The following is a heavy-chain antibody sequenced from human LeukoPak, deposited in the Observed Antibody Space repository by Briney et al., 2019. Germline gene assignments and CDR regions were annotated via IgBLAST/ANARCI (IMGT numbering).Heavy chain of an antibody. D-gene: IGHD1-26*01. CDR2: ISYDGSNK. Sequence: GGSLRLSCAASGFTFSSYAMHWVRQAPGKGLEWVAVISYDGSNKYYADSVKGRFTISRDNSKNTLYLQMNSLRAEDTAAYYCAKADQWELHYFDYWGQGTLVTVSS. CDR3: AKADQWELHYFDY. V-gene: IGHV3-30-3*01. CDR1: GFTFSSYA. J-gene: IGHJ4*02.